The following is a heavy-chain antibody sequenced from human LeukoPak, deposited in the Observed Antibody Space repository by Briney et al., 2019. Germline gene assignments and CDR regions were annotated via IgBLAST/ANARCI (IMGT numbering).Heavy chain of an antibody. CDR1: GFTFSGST. CDR2: ISTRGSTI. V-gene: IGHV3-48*04. D-gene: IGHD6-13*01. J-gene: IGHJ4*02. Sequence: GGSLRLSCAASGFTFSGSTMNWVRQAPGKGLEWVSYISTRGSTIYYAESVKGRFTISRDNAKNSLYLQMSSLRAEDTAVYYCATYLQQPLDYWGQGTLVTVSS. CDR3: ATYLQQPLDY.